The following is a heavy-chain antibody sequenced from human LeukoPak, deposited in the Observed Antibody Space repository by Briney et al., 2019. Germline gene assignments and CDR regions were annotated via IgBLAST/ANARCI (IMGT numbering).Heavy chain of an antibody. CDR3: AREGITFDY. Sequence: GGSLRLSCVASGFTFDDYGMSWVRQAPGKGLEWVSYISSSSSTIKYADSVRGRSTISRDNAKNSLYLQMNSLRVEDTAVYYCAREGITFDYWGQGTLVTVSS. CDR1: GFTFDDYG. J-gene: IGHJ4*02. V-gene: IGHV3-48*01. CDR2: ISSSSSTI. D-gene: IGHD3-10*01.